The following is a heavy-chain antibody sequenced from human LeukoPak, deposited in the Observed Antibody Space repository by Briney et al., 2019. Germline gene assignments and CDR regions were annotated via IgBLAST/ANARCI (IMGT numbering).Heavy chain of an antibody. Sequence: GGSLRLSCAASGFTVSSNSMSWVRQAPGKGLEWVSVIYSGGSTSYAASAKSGFTTSRDNSKNTLYLQMNSLRAEDTAVYYCARDPYYDILTGYGNGMDVWGQGTTVTVSS. CDR3: ARDPYYDILTGYGNGMDV. V-gene: IGHV3-53*01. CDR1: GFTVSSNS. J-gene: IGHJ6*01. CDR2: IYSGGST. D-gene: IGHD3-9*01.